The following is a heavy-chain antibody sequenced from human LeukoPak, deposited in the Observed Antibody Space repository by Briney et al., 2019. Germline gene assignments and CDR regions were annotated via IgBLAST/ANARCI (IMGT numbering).Heavy chain of an antibody. CDR2: IGTAGAT. D-gene: IGHD5-24*01. V-gene: IGHV3-13*03. CDR3: AKELNSDAYNWFGYYF. J-gene: IGHJ4*02. CDR1: GFTVITYD. Sequence: PGGSLRLSCAACGFTVITYDMDWVRPATGKGLEWGSAIGTAGATYSPGSVEGQSTISRANSNNTPYLQINSLIEDATAIYDGAKELNSDAYNWFGYYFWGQGTLITVSS.